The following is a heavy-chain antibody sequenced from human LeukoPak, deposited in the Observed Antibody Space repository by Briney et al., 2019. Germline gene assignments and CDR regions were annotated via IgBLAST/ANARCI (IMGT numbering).Heavy chain of an antibody. D-gene: IGHD1-26*01. CDR3: ARDKLRYWFDP. Sequence: PSETLSLTCAVSGGSISSSGYSCSWIRQPPGKGLEWIGYIYHSGSTYYNPSLKSRVTISVDRSKNQFSLKLSSVTAADTAVYYCARDKLRYWFDPWGQGTLVTVSS. CDR2: IYHSGST. V-gene: IGHV4-30-2*01. J-gene: IGHJ5*02. CDR1: GGSISSSGYS.